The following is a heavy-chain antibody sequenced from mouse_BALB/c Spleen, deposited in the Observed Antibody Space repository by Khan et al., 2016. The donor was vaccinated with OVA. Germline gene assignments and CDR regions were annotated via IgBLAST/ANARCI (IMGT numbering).Heavy chain of an antibody. Sequence: QVQLKESGPGLVAPSQSLSITCTISGFSLMNYGVHWVRQPPGKGLEWLVVIWSDGSTTYNSALKSRLTINKDNSKSQVFLKMNSLQTDDTAMYFCARQPYYHYNVMDYWGQGTSVTVSS. CDR3: ARQPYYHYNVMDY. V-gene: IGHV2-6-1*01. D-gene: IGHD2-10*01. CDR2: IWSDGST. CDR1: GFSLMNYG. J-gene: IGHJ4*01.